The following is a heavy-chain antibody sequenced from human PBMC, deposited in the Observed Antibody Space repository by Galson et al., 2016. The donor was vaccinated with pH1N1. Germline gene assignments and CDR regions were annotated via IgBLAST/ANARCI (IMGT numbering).Heavy chain of an antibody. Sequence: SLRLSCAASGFTFSSYAMSWVRQAPGKGLEWVSAISGSGGYTYFADSVKGRFTISRDSSKHTLYLQMNNLSPEDTAFYYCARVRSSGYNYAQQFVDWGQGTLVTVSS. D-gene: IGHD5-18*01. CDR2: ISGSGGYT. J-gene: IGHJ4*02. CDR1: GFTFSSYA. CDR3: ARVRSSGYNYAQQFVD. V-gene: IGHV3-23*01.